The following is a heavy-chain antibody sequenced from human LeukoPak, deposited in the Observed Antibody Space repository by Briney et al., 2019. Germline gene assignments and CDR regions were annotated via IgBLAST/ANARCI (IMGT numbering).Heavy chain of an antibody. D-gene: IGHD5-18*01. V-gene: IGHV4-61*02. CDR1: GGSISSGSYY. CDR2: IYTSGST. J-gene: IGHJ4*02. Sequence: TSETLPLTCTVSGGSISSGSYYWSWIRQPAGKGLEWIGRIYTSGSTNYNPSLKSRVTISVDTSKNQFSLKLSSVTAADTAVYYCARDHGYSHGYSLNGHFDYWGQGTLVTVSS. CDR3: ARDHGYSHGYSLNGHFDY.